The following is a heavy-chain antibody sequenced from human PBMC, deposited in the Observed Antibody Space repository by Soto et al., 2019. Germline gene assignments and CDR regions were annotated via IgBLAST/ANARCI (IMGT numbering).Heavy chain of an antibody. J-gene: IGHJ6*02. V-gene: IGHV1-24*01. CDR1: GYTLTELS. CDR2: FDPEDGET. CDR3: ARNHYCSSTSCDYGPYYYGMDV. D-gene: IGHD2-2*01. Sequence: ASVKVSCKVSGYTLTELSMHWVRQAPGKGLEWLGGFDPEDGETIYAQRFQGRVTISRDTSASTAYMELSSLRSEDTAVYYCARNHYCSSTSCDYGPYYYGMDVWGQGTTVTVSS.